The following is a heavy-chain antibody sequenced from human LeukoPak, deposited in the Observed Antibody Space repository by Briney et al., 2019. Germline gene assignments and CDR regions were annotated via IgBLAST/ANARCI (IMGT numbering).Heavy chain of an antibody. D-gene: IGHD3-3*01. CDR3: ATPICDFWSGYYQSYGMDV. J-gene: IGHJ6*02. CDR2: FDPEDGET. Sequence: ASVKVSCKVSGYTLTELSMHWVRQAPGKGLEWMGGFDPEDGETIYAQKFQGRVTMTEDTSTDTAYMELSSLRSEDTAVYYCATPICDFWSGYYQSYGMDVWGQGTTVTVSS. CDR1: GYTLTELS. V-gene: IGHV1-24*01.